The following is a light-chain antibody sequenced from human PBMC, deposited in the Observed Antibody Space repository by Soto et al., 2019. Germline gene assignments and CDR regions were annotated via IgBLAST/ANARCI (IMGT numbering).Light chain of an antibody. Sequence: SVLTQPPSVSAAPGQNVTISCSGSSSNIGNHYVSWYQHLPGTAPKLLIYATYKRPSEIPDRIPGSKSGPSATLDITGLQTGDEADYYCTTWDTSLSAGLFGSGTKVTVL. CDR2: ATY. CDR1: SSNIGNHY. V-gene: IGLV1-51*01. J-gene: IGLJ1*01. CDR3: TTWDTSLSAGL.